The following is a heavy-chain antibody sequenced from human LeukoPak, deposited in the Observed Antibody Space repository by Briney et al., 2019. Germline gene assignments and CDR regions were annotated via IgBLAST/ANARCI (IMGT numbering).Heavy chain of an antibody. D-gene: IGHD2-15*01. Sequence: TGGSLRLSCAASGFTFNNYAMNWVRQAPGKGLEWVSGISGSGSTTSYADSVKGRFTISRDNSKNTLSLQMNSLRVDDTAVYYCAKGYSSSYLRNAFDIWGQGTMVTVSS. J-gene: IGHJ3*02. CDR3: AKGYSSSYLRNAFDI. V-gene: IGHV3-23*01. CDR1: GFTFNNYA. CDR2: ISGSGSTT.